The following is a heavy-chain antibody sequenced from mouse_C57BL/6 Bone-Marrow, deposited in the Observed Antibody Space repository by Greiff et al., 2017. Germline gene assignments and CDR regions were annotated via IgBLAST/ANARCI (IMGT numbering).Heavy chain of an antibody. J-gene: IGHJ3*01. Sequence: DVMLVESGGGLVQPGGSMKLSCVASGFTFSNYWMNWVRQSPEKGLEWVAQIRLKSDNYATHYAESVKGRFTISRDDSKSSVYLQMNNLRAEDTGIYYCAQNIYDYDGFAYWGQGTLVTVSA. CDR1: GFTFSNYW. CDR2: IRLKSDNYAT. D-gene: IGHD2-4*01. V-gene: IGHV6-3*01. CDR3: AQNIYDYDGFAY.